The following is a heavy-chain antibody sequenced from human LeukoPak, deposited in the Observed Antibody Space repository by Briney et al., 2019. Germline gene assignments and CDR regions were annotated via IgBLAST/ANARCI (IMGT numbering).Heavy chain of an antibody. V-gene: IGHV3-7*03. J-gene: IGHJ2*01. CDR3: ARVYYDGVPYWYFDL. D-gene: IGHD3-22*01. CDR1: GFTFSSYW. Sequence: PGGSLRLSCAASGFTFSSYWMSWVRQAPGKGLEWVANIKQDGSEKYYVDSVKGRFTISRDISKNTLYLQMNSLRAEDTAVYYCARVYYDGVPYWYFDLWGRGTLVTVSS. CDR2: IKQDGSEK.